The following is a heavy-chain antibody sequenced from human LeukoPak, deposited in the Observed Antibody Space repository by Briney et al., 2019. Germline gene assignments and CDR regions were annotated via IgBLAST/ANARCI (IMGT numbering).Heavy chain of an antibody. V-gene: IGHV4-59*02. J-gene: IGHJ4*02. D-gene: IGHD2-15*01. Sequence: SETLSLTCTVSGGSVNNYYWNWIRQSPGKGLEWIGYIHYTGSTNSNPSLKTRVTISVDTSKNQFSLKLRSVSAADTAVYYCATDDVVGSNQHWGQGTLVTVSS. CDR3: ATDDVVGSNQH. CDR2: IHYTGST. CDR1: GGSVNNYY.